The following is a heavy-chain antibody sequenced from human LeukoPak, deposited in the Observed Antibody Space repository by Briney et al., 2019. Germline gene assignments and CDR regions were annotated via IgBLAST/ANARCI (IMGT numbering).Heavy chain of an antibody. CDR1: GGSISSSSAY. CDR3: VSPRGFSYGYFDY. Sequence: SETLSLTCTVSGGSISSSSAYWGWIRQPPGKGLEWIGSIYYSKNTYYNPSLKSRVTISADTSKNQFSLTLGSVSATDTAAYYCVSPRGFSYGYFDYWGQGTLVTVSS. V-gene: IGHV4-39*01. J-gene: IGHJ4*02. D-gene: IGHD5-18*01. CDR2: IYYSKNT.